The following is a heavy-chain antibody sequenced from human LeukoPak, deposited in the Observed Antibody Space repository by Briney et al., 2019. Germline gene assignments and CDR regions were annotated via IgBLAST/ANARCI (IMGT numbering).Heavy chain of an antibody. V-gene: IGHV4-31*03. Sequence: SETLSLTCTVSGGSISSGGYYWSWLRQHPGKGLEWIAYIYYSGSTYYNPSLKSRLTISVDTSKNQFSLKLSSVTAADTAVYYCASAQVVNDSSGYYYWGDAFDIGGQGTMVTVS. J-gene: IGHJ3*02. CDR2: IYYSGST. CDR3: ASAQVVNDSSGYYYWGDAFDI. D-gene: IGHD3-22*01. CDR1: GGSISSGGYY.